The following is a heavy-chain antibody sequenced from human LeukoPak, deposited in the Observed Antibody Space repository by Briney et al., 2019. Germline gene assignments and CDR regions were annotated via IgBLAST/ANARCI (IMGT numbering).Heavy chain of an antibody. CDR2: ISYDGSNK. Sequence: GRSLRLSCAASGFTFSSYGMHWVRQAPGKGLEWVAVISYDGSNKYYADSVKGRFTISRDNSKNTLYLQKNSLRAEDTAVYYCAKDLATMIINNWFDPWGQGTLVTVSS. J-gene: IGHJ5*02. V-gene: IGHV3-30*18. CDR3: AKDLATMIINNWFDP. D-gene: IGHD3-22*01. CDR1: GFTFSSYG.